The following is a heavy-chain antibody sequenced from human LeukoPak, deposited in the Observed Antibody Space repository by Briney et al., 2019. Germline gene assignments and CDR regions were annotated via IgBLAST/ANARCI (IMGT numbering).Heavy chain of an antibody. D-gene: IGHD2-2*01. CDR1: GYPFTRYC. J-gene: IGHJ4*02. V-gene: IGHV1-18*01. CDR3: ASYYCSTTSCYPYFFDY. CDR2: INPDHGNT. Sequence: GASVNVSCKASGYPFTRYCISWVRQAAGQGLEWMGWINPDHGNTKYAKKFKGRVTMTQDKSTRTDDMELRSLRSDDTAVYCCASYYCSTTSCYPYFFDYWGQGTLVTVSS.